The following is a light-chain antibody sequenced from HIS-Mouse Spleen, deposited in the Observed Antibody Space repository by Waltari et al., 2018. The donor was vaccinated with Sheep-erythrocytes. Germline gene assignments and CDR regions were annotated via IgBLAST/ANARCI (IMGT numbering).Light chain of an antibody. J-gene: IGLJ2*01. CDR3: QAWDSSTAV. CDR2: QDS. CDR1: TLGDKS. V-gene: IGLV3-1*01. Sequence: SYELTQPPSVSVSPGQTASITCSGDTLGDKSACLYQQKPGQSPVLVIYQDSKRPSGMPERFSGSNSGNTATLTISGTQAMDEADYYCQAWDSSTAVFGGGTKLTVL.